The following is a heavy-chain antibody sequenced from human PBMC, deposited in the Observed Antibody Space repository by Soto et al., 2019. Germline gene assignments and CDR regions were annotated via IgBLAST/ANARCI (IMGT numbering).Heavy chain of an antibody. Sequence: EVQMLESGGGLVQPGGSLRLSCAASGFSFSSFAMTWVRQAPGKGLEWVSTIISTGVSTYYADSAKGRFTISRANSQNTLYLQMNSLIVEDTAVYYCAKGNYGDYGGFDPWGQGTLVTVSS. D-gene: IGHD4-17*01. V-gene: IGHV3-23*01. J-gene: IGHJ5*02. CDR2: IISTGVST. CDR3: AKGNYGDYGGFDP. CDR1: GFSFSSFA.